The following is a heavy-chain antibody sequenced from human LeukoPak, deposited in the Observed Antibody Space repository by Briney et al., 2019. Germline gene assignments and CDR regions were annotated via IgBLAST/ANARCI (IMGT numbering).Heavy chain of an antibody. Sequence: SETLSLTCAVYGGSFSVYYWSWIRQPPGKGLEWIGETNHSGSTNYNPSLKSRVTISIDTSKNQFSLKLSSVTAADTAVYYCAQVYGSGSYSIWGQGTLVTVSS. CDR1: GGSFSVYY. J-gene: IGHJ4*02. CDR2: TNHSGST. V-gene: IGHV4-34*01. D-gene: IGHD3-10*01. CDR3: AQVYGSGSYSI.